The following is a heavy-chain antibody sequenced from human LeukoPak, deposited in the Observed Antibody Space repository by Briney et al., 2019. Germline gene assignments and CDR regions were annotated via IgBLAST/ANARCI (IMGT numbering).Heavy chain of an antibody. Sequence: LTGGTLRLSCAASGFTFSSYGMSWVRQAPGKGLEWVSVISGSGDRTYYADSVKGRFTISRDNSKNTLYLQMNSLRPEDTAVYYCTRDQQNGYSSGWSFDSWGQGTLVTVSS. CDR1: GFTFSSYG. J-gene: IGHJ5*01. V-gene: IGHV3-23*01. CDR2: ISGSGDRT. D-gene: IGHD6-19*01. CDR3: TRDQQNGYSSGWSFDS.